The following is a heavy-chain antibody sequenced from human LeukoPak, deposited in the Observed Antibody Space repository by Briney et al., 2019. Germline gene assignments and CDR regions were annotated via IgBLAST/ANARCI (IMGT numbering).Heavy chain of an antibody. CDR2: IYYSGST. D-gene: IGHD5-18*01. CDR1: GGSISSYY. J-gene: IGHJ4*02. CDR3: ARLVESYGYFDY. V-gene: IGHV4-59*08. Sequence: SETLSLTCTVSGGSISSYYWSWIRQPPGKGLEWIGYIYYSGSTNYNPSLESRVTISVDTSKNQFSLKLSSVTAADTAVYYCARLVESYGYFDYWGQGTLVTVSS.